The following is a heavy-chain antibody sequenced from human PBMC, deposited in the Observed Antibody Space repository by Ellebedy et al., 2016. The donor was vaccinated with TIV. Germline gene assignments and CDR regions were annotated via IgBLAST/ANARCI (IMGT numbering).Heavy chain of an antibody. V-gene: IGHV3-11*06. J-gene: IGHJ4*02. CDR1: GFTFSDYH. CDR2: INTGSSFT. D-gene: IGHD1-14*01. Sequence: GGSLRLSCAASGFTFSDYHMSWIRQSPGRGLEWLSFINTGSSFTKYADSVTGRFTISRDNSERSLYLEINSLRVDDTAVYYCAREGNHKPFDFWGQGTLVTVSS. CDR3: AREGNHKPFDF.